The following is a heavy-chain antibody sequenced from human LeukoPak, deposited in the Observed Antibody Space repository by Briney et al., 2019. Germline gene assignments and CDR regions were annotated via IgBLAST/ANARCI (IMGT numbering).Heavy chain of an antibody. D-gene: IGHD3-3*01. CDR3: ARSITIFGVVTYFDY. J-gene: IGHJ4*02. CDR2: IYYSGST. Sequence: SETLSLTCTVTGGSISSYYWSWIRQPPGKGLEWIGYIYYSGSTNYNPSLKSRVTISVDTSKNQFSLKLSSVTAAETAVYYCARSITIFGVVTYFDYWGQGTLVTVSS. V-gene: IGHV4-59*01. CDR1: GGSISSYY.